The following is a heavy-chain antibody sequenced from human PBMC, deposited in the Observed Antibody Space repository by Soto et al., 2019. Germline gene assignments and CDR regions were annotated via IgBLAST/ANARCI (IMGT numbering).Heavy chain of an antibody. V-gene: IGHV4-59*08. D-gene: IGHD3-9*01. CDR3: ARTVLGPDLLADSFVDYYYMDV. CDR2: VYYTGST. CDR1: GGSISNFY. Sequence: SETLSLTCTVSGGSISNFYWSWIRQPPGKGLEWIGYVYYTGSTSYNPSLKRRVTFSADSSRDQFSLRLNSVTAADTAVYYCARTVLGPDLLADSFVDYYYMDVWGQGTTVTVSS. J-gene: IGHJ6*03.